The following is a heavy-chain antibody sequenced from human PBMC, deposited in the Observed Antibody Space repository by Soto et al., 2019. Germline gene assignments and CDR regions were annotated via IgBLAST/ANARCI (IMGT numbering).Heavy chain of an antibody. V-gene: IGHV4-34*01. D-gene: IGHD3-3*01. Sequence: KASETQSLTCAVYGGSFSGYYWSWIRQPPGKGLEWIGEINHSGSTNYNPSLKSRVTISVDTSKNQFSLKLSSVTAADTAVYYCASRYYDFWSGYYAPHWGQGTLVTVSS. CDR3: ASRYYDFWSGYYAPH. J-gene: IGHJ4*02. CDR2: INHSGST. CDR1: GGSFSGYY.